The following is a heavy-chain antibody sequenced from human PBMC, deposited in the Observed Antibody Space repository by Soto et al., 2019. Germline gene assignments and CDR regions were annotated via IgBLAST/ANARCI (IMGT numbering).Heavy chain of an antibody. D-gene: IGHD6-13*01. CDR2: MNPNSGNT. V-gene: IGHV1-8*01. J-gene: IGHJ5*02. Sequence: ASVKVSCKASGYTFTSYDINWVRQATGQGLEWMGWMNPNSGNTGYAQKFQGRVTMTRNTSISTAYMEVSSLRSEDTAVYYCASARYSRDHNLFDPCGQGSLVTGSS. CDR1: GYTFTSYD. CDR3: ASARYSRDHNLFDP.